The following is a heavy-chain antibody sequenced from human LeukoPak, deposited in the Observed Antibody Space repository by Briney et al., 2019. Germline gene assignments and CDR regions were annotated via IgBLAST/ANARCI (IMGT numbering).Heavy chain of an antibody. V-gene: IGHV3-7*01. D-gene: IGHD2-15*01. J-gene: IGHJ3*02. CDR3: ARGVSGVVVVAATQGRFVGAFDI. CDR2: IKQDGSEK. CDR1: GFTFSSYW. Sequence: GGSLRLSCAASGFTFSSYWMSWVRQAPGKGLEWVANIKQDGSEKYYVDSVKGRFTISRDNAKNSLYLQMNSLRAEDTAVYYCARGVSGVVVVAATQGRFVGAFDIWGQGTMVTVSS.